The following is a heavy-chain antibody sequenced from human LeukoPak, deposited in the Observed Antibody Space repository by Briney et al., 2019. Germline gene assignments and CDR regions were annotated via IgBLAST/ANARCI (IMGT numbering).Heavy chain of an antibody. Sequence: GGSLRLSCAASGFTFNNYAMSWVRQAPGKGLEWVSTVSGSGAIAYYTDSDKGRFTISRDNSKNTLYLQMSSLTAKDTAVYYCAKDRSIGTYYTFDSWGQGTLVTVSA. CDR3: AKDRSIGTYYTFDS. D-gene: IGHD1-26*01. V-gene: IGHV3-23*01. J-gene: IGHJ4*02. CDR2: VSGSGAIA. CDR1: GFTFNNYA.